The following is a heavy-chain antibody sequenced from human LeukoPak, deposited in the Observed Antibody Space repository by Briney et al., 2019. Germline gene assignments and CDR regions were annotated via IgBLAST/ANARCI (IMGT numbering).Heavy chain of an antibody. Sequence: GGSLRLSCAVSGFTFSNYWMSWVRQAPGKGLERVANIKQDGSEKYYVDSVKGRITISRDNAKNSLYLQMNSLRAEDTAVYYCARDAFSRITVFGVVSDAFDIWGRGTMVTVSS. V-gene: IGHV3-7*01. CDR2: IKQDGSEK. D-gene: IGHD3-3*01. CDR3: ARDAFSRITVFGVVSDAFDI. CDR1: GFTFSNYW. J-gene: IGHJ3*02.